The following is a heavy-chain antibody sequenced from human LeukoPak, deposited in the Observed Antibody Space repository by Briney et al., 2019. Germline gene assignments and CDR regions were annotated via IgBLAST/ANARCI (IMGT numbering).Heavy chain of an antibody. CDR3: ARLDTAMAPVTNYYYGMDV. CDR1: GYTFTSYY. J-gene: IGHJ6*02. V-gene: IGHV1-46*01. Sequence: ASVKVSCKASGYTFTSYYMHWVRQAPGQGLEWMGIINPSGGSTSYAQKFQGRVTMTRDTSTSTVYMELSSLRSEDTAVYYCARLDTAMAPVTNYYYGMDVWGQGTTVTVSS. D-gene: IGHD5-18*01. CDR2: INPSGGST.